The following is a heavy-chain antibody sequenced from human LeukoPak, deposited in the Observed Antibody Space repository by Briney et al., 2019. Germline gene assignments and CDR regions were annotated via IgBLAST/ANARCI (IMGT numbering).Heavy chain of an antibody. CDR3: ARDRSSSYTRDWFDP. V-gene: IGHV4-4*07. D-gene: IGHD6-13*01. CDR1: GGSINGYY. CDR2: IYHSESI. J-gene: IGHJ5*02. Sequence: PSETLSLTCTVSGGSINGYYWSWIRQPAGKGLERIGRIYHSESINYNPSLKSRVTMSIDTSKNQFSLKLNSVTAADTAVYYCARDRSSSYTRDWFDPWGQGALVTVSS.